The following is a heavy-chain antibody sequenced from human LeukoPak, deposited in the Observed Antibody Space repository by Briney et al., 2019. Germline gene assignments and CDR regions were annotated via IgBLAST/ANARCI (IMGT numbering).Heavy chain of an antibody. CDR1: GFTFSSYW. Sequence: GGSLRLSCAASGFTFSSYWMSWVRQAPGKGLEWVANINQDSSEKYYVDSVKGRFTISRDNAKNSLYLQLNTLRPEDTAVYYCVQGWRDNWGQGILVTVSS. D-gene: IGHD2-15*01. J-gene: IGHJ4*02. V-gene: IGHV3-7*01. CDR3: VQGWRDN. CDR2: INQDSSEK.